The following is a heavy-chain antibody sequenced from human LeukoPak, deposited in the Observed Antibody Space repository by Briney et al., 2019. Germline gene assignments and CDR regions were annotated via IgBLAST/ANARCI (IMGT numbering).Heavy chain of an antibody. J-gene: IGHJ4*02. CDR2: IRYDGSNK. CDR3: AKDYGSWANYFDY. D-gene: IGHD2-15*01. CDR1: GFTFNNYD. V-gene: IGHV3-30*02. Sequence: PGGSLRLSCAASGFTFNNYDMHWVRQAPGKGLEWVAFIRYDGSNKYYADSVKGRLTISRDNSKNTLYLQMNSLRAEDTAVYYCAKDYGSWANYFDYWGQGTLVTVSS.